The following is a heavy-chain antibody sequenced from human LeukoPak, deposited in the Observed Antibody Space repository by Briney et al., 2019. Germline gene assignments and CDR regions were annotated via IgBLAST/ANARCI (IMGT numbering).Heavy chain of an antibody. Sequence: GGSLRLSCAASGFTLDDYAMHWVRQAPGKGLEWVSGISWNSGSIGYADSVKGRFTISRDNAKNSLYLQMNSLRAEDTALYYCAKASGSYFFDYWGQGTLVTVSS. CDR1: GFTLDDYA. CDR3: AKASGSYFFDY. D-gene: IGHD1-26*01. V-gene: IGHV3-9*01. CDR2: ISWNSGSI. J-gene: IGHJ4*02.